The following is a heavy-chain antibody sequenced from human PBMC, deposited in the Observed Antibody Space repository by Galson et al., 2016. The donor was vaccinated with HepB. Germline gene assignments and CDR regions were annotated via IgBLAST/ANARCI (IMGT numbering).Heavy chain of an antibody. J-gene: IGHJ4*02. CDR2: INHSGRP. V-gene: IGHV4-34*01. CDR3: ARDNDDHGDYAIYY. Sequence: SETLSLTCAVYGESVSGYYWSWIRQPPGKGLEWIGEINHSGRPNYNPSLKSRVSMSVDTSKNQVSLKLSSVTAADTAVYYCARDNDDHGDYAIYYWGQGTLVTVSS. CDR1: GESVSGYY. D-gene: IGHD4-17*01.